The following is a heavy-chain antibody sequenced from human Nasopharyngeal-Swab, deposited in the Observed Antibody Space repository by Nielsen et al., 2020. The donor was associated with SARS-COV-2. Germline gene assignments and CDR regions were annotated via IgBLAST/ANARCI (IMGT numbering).Heavy chain of an antibody. J-gene: IGHJ4*02. D-gene: IGHD7-27*01. CDR2: IDEDGRIT. V-gene: IGHV3-74*01. CDR1: GYTFRSYW. Sequence: GESLKISCAGSGYTFRSYWMHWVRQVPGKGLVWVARIDEDGRITDYADSVKGRFTISRDNARNTLFLQMNSLRGEDTAVYYCAREDWGKLDYWGQGTLVTVSS. CDR3: AREDWGKLDY.